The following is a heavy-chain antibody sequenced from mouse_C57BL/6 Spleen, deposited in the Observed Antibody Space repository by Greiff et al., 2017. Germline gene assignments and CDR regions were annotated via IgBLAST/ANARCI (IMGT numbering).Heavy chain of an antibody. Sequence: QVQLQQPGAELVKPGASVTVSCKASGYTFTSYWMHWVKQRPGQGLEWIGRIHPSDSDTNYNQKFKGKATLTVDKSSSTAYMQLSSLTSEDSAVYYCAIGEDYDGRGDGYFDVWGTGTPVTVSS. J-gene: IGHJ1*03. CDR3: AIGEDYDGRGDGYFDV. CDR2: IHPSDSDT. V-gene: IGHV1-74*01. D-gene: IGHD2-4*01. CDR1: GYTFTSYW.